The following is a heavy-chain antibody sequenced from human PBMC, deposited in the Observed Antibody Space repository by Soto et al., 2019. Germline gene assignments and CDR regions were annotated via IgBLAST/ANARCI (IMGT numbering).Heavy chain of an antibody. Sequence: EVQLVESGGGLVQPGGSLRLSCAATGITFEEFAIHWVRQAPGKGLEWVSGINWNSGSIGYADSVKGRFTISRDNGKNSLYLHLNSLRAEDTALYYCAKAPNLVTHWFDPWGQGTLVTVSS. CDR3: AKAPNLVTHWFDP. V-gene: IGHV3-9*01. CDR1: GITFEEFA. CDR2: INWNSGSI. D-gene: IGHD3-9*01. J-gene: IGHJ5*02.